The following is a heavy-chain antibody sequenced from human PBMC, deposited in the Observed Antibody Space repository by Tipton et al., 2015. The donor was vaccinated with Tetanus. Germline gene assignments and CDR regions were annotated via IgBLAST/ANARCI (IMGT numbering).Heavy chain of an antibody. J-gene: IGHJ4*02. CDR2: ISHNGST. CDR3: AREPAATGTSLFDY. CDR1: GGSFSDYY. D-gene: IGHD6-13*01. V-gene: IGHV4-34*01. Sequence: TLSLTCAVSGGSFSDYYWTWVRQSPGTGLEWIGEISHNGSTNYNPSLKSRVTISVDKSKNQFSLRLGSVTAADTAMYYCAREPAATGTSLFDYWGQGALVTVSS.